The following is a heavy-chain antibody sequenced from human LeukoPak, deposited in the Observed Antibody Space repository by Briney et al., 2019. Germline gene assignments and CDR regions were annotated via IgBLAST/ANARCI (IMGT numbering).Heavy chain of an antibody. V-gene: IGHV3-73*01. CDR1: GFTFSGSA. CDR3: TRHSSSYSFDY. CDR2: IRSKANSYAT. Sequence: GGSLRLSCAASGFTFSGSAMHWVRQASGKGLEWVGRIRSKANSYATTYAASVKGRSTISRDDSKNTAYLQMNSLKTEDTAVYYCTRHSSSYSFDYWGQGTLVTVSS. J-gene: IGHJ4*02. D-gene: IGHD6-6*01.